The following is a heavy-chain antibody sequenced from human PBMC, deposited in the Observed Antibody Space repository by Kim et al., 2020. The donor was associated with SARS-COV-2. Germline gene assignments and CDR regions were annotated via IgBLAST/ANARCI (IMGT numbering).Heavy chain of an antibody. CDR1: GFTFGDFA. Sequence: GGSLRLSCAASGFTFGDFAMHWVRQVPGKGLEWVSGLSWNSGVIGDADSVKGRITISRHNAENSLYLQMNSLRADDTAFSYCAKDLVSSSFRAFHIWGQGTMVTVSS. CDR2: LSWNSGVI. CDR3: AKDLVSSSFRAFHI. J-gene: IGHJ3*02. D-gene: IGHD6-6*01. V-gene: IGHV3-9*01.